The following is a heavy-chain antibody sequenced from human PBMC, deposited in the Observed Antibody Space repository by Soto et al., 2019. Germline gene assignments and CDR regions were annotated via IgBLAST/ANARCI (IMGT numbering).Heavy chain of an antibody. CDR1: GGSITGGSISTTTYY. V-gene: IGHV4-39*01. J-gene: IGHJ4*02. CDR3: ARRNGLDIDAFY. Sequence: SSETLSLTCTVSGGSITGGSISTTTYYWGWMRQPPGKGLEWIASFFIGGNTYYNPSLKSRVTTSVDTSKNQFSMKLNSVTAADTAFFFCARRNGLDIDAFYGGQEIRFTVSS. CDR2: FFIGGNT. D-gene: IGHD2-2*03.